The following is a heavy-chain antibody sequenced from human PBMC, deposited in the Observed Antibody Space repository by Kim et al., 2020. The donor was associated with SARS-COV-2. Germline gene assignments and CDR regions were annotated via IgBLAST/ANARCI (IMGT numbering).Heavy chain of an antibody. CDR1: GYVFTDYY. CDR3: ARGYSSPYGSLGACDI. Sequence: ASVKVSCKAYGYVFTDYYIKWIRQAPGQGLEWMGRLNPNSGATDYAHDFQGRVTMTSDASINTAYMELSSLRPDDTAVYYCARGYSSPYGSLGACDIWGQGTMVTVSS. V-gene: IGHV1-2*06. CDR2: LNPNSGAT. D-gene: IGHD5-18*01. J-gene: IGHJ3*02.